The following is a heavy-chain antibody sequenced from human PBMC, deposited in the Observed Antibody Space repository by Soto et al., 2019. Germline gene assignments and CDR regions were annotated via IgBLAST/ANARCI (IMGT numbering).Heavy chain of an antibody. CDR3: ARCVEMATSNKFDF. V-gene: IGHV4-34*01. CDR2: INHSGST. J-gene: IGHJ4*02. D-gene: IGHD5-12*01. CDR1: GGSFSGYY. Sequence: QVQVQQWGAGLLKASETLSLTCAVYGGSFSGYYWSWLRQPPGKGLEWIGEINHSGSTNYNPSLKSRVTISVDTTKNQFSLKLSSVTAADTAVYYCARCVEMATSNKFDFWGQGTLVTVSS.